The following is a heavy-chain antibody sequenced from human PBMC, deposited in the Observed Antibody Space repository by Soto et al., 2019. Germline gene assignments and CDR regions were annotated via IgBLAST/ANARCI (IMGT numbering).Heavy chain of an antibody. V-gene: IGHV4-30-4*01. J-gene: IGHJ6*02. D-gene: IGHD2-21*02. CDR1: GGSMNSEHYH. Sequence: QVQLQESGPGLVRPSQTLSLTCTVSGGSMNSEHYHWTWIRQAPGKGLEWIGYIHYTGSIRYNPSLQSRITMSGDTSKNLFSLNLSSVTAADTAVYFCVREDDGGDRDYYGLDVWGQGTTVTVSS. CDR3: VREDDGGDRDYYGLDV. CDR2: IHYTGSI.